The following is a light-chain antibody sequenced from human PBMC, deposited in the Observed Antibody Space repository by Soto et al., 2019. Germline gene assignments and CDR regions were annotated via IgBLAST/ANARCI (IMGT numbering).Light chain of an antibody. CDR2: GAS. CDR1: QSVSSN. CDR3: QQYHKWAPPIT. Sequence: EIMLTQSPATLSVSPGERVTLSCRASQSVSSNLAWYQQKPGQAPRLLIYGASNRATDIPARFSGSGSGTEFTLTISSLQSEDFAVYYCQQYHKWAPPITFGQGTRLE. V-gene: IGKV3-15*01. J-gene: IGKJ5*01.